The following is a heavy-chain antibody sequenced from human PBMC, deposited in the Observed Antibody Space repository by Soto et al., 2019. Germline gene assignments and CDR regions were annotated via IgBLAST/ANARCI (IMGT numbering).Heavy chain of an antibody. V-gene: IGHV3-33*01. CDR2: IWYDGSNK. CDR3: ARGTAAAVPRVYWYFDL. D-gene: IGHD6-13*01. Sequence: QVQLVESGGGVVQPGRSLRLSCAASGFTFSSYGMHWVRQAPGKGLEWVAVIWYDGSNKYYADSVKGRFTISRDNSKNTLYLQMNSLRAEDTAVYYCARGTAAAVPRVYWYFDLWGRGTLVTVSS. J-gene: IGHJ2*01. CDR1: GFTFSSYG.